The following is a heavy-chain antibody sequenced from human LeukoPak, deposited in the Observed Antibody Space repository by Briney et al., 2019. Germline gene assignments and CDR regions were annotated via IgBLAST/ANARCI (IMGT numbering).Heavy chain of an antibody. CDR1: GFTFYSYG. J-gene: IGHJ5*02. D-gene: IGHD2-15*01. V-gene: IGHV3-30*18. CDR3: AKDPYRVVVATGNYLDP. Sequence: GGSLRLSCAASGFTFYSYGMHWVRQAPGKGLEWVAVISHDGSNIHNGDSVKGPFTISRDNSKNTSYLQMNSLRAEDTAVYYCAKDPYRVVVATGNYLDPWGQGTLVTVSS. CDR2: ISHDGSNI.